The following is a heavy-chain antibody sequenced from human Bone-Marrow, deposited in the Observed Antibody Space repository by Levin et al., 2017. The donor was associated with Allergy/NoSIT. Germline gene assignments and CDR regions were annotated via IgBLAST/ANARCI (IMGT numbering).Heavy chain of an antibody. D-gene: IGHD2-2*01. CDR2: ISYDGSNK. CDR3: AKGSRQYHY. V-gene: IGHV3-30*18. J-gene: IGHJ4*02. Sequence: PGGSLRLSCAASGFTFSSYGMHWVRQAPGKGLEWVAVISYDGSNKYYADSVKGRFTISRDNSKNTLYLQMNSLRAEDTAVYYCAKGSRQYHYWGQGTLVTVSS. CDR1: GFTFSSYG.